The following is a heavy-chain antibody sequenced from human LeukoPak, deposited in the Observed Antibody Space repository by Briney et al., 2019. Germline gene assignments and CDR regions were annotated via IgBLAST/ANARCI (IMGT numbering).Heavy chain of an antibody. D-gene: IGHD6-13*01. CDR2: IYYTGST. V-gene: IGHV4-59*01. CDR1: GASISTYY. Sequence: SETLSLTCTVSGASISTYYWSWIRQPPGKGLEWIGYIYYTGSTNYNPSLRSRVTISVDTSKNQFSLKLNSVTAADTAVYYCAREGTANWFDPWGQGTLVTVSS. CDR3: AREGTANWFDP. J-gene: IGHJ5*02.